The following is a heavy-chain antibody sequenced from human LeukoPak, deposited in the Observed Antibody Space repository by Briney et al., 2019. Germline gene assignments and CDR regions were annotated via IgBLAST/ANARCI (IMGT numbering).Heavy chain of an antibody. CDR1: GGSISSGGYY. J-gene: IGHJ4*02. Sequence: ETLSLTCTVSGGSISSGGYYWTWVRQAPGKGLEWVSVIYSGGSTYYADSVKGRFTISRDNSKDTLYLQMNSLRAEDTAVYYCARSSTTGYDDYWGQGTLVTVSS. CDR2: IYSGGST. CDR3: ARSSTTGYDDY. V-gene: IGHV3-53*01. D-gene: IGHD3-9*01.